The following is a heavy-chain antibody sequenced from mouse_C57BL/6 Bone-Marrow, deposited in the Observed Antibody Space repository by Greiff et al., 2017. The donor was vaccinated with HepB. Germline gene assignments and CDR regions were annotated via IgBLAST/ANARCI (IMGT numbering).Heavy chain of an antibody. Sequence: EVQRVESEGGLVQPGSSMKLSCTASGFTFSDYYMAWVRQVPEKGLEWVANINYDGSSTYYLDSLKSRFIISRDNAKNILYLQMSSLKSEDTATYYCARGDYDDGWYFDVWGTGTTVTVSS. CDR3: ARGDYDDGWYFDV. V-gene: IGHV5-16*01. CDR1: GFTFSDYY. J-gene: IGHJ1*03. CDR2: INYDGSST. D-gene: IGHD2-4*01.